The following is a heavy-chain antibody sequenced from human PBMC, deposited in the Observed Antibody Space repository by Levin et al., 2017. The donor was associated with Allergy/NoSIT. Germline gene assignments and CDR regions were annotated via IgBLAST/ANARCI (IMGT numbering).Heavy chain of an antibody. CDR1: GYTFTGYY. CDR2: INPNSGGT. V-gene: IGHV1-2*02. J-gene: IGHJ4*02. D-gene: IGHD3-16*01. Sequence: ASVKVSCKASGYTFTGYYMHWVRQAPGQGLEWMGWINPNSGGTNYAQKFQGRATMTRDTSISTAYMELSRLRSDDTAVYYCARVLSSVDGGVDYWGQGTLVTVSS. CDR3: ARVLSSVDGGVDY.